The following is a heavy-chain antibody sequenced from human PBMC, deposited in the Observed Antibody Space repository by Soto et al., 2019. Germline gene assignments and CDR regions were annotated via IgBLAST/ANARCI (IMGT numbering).Heavy chain of an antibody. Sequence: ASVKVSFKASGYTFTSYGISWVRQAPGQGLEWMGWISAYNGNTNYAQKLQGRVTMTTDTSTSTAYMELRSLRSDDTAVYYCARDLGHSYANEDWFDPWGQGTLVTVSS. D-gene: IGHD5-18*01. CDR2: ISAYNGNT. CDR3: ARDLGHSYANEDWFDP. CDR1: GYTFTSYG. V-gene: IGHV1-18*01. J-gene: IGHJ5*02.